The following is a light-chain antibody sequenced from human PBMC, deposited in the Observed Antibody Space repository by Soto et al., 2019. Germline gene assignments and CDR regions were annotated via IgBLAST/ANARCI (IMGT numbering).Light chain of an antibody. CDR2: GAS. V-gene: IGKV3-15*01. CDR3: QQYNNWPWT. Sequence: ERLMTQSPATLSVSPGERATLSCRASQSVSSNLAWYQQKPGQAPRLLIYGASTRATGIPARFSGSGSGTEFTLTISSLQSEDFAVYYCQQYNNWPWTFGQGTKVDIK. J-gene: IGKJ1*01. CDR1: QSVSSN.